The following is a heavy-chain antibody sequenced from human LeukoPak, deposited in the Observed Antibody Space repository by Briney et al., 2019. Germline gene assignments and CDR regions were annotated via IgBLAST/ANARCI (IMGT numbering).Heavy chain of an antibody. CDR1: GYTFTGYY. J-gene: IGHJ4*02. CDR3: ARGRIAVAGSYYFDY. V-gene: IGHV1-2*02. CDR2: INPNSGGT. Sequence: ASVKVSCKASGYTFTGYYMHWVRQAPGQGLEWKGWINPNSGGTNYAQKFQGRVTMTRDTSISTAYMELSRLRSDDTAVYYCARGRIAVAGSYYFDYWGQGTLVTVSS. D-gene: IGHD6-19*01.